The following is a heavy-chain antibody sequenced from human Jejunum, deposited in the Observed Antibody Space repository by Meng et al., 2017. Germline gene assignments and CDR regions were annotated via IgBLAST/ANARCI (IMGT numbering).Heavy chain of an antibody. CDR2: ISSDGRNE. D-gene: IGHD2-2*01. CDR3: ARDMGAAAGGGLDP. J-gene: IGHJ5*02. Sequence: QIQLVESGGGVVQPGRSLRLSCAASGLPFSIFTFHWVRQAPGKGLEWVGLISSDGRNEYYPDSVKGRFTLSRDNSKSTVYLQLNGLRPEDTGVYFCARDMGAAAGGGLDPWGQGTLVTVSS. V-gene: IGHV3-30*04. CDR1: GLPFSIFT.